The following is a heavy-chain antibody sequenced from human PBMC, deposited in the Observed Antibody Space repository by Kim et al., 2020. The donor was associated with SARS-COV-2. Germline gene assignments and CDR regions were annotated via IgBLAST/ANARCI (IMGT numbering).Heavy chain of an antibody. D-gene: IGHD1-26*01. Sequence: GGSLRLSCAASGFTFSSYSMNWVRQAPGKGLEWISYISSSSSTIYYADSVKGRFTISRDNAKNSGSLQMNSLRAEDTAVYYCAGRLDYWGQGILVTVSS. CDR2: ISSSSSTI. J-gene: IGHJ4*02. CDR3: AGRLDY. CDR1: GFTFSSYS. V-gene: IGHV3-48*01.